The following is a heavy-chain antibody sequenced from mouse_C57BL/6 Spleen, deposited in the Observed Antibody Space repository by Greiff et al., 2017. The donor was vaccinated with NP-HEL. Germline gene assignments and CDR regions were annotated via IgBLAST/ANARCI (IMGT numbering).Heavy chain of an antibody. J-gene: IGHJ2*01. V-gene: IGHV5-15*01. Sequence: EVHLVESGGGLVQPGGSLKLSCAASGFTFSDYGMAWVRQAPRKGPEWVAFISNLAYSIYYADTVTGRFTISRENAKNTLYLEMSSLRSEDTAMYYCARLTTAYYFDYWGQGTTLTVSS. CDR2: ISNLAYSI. D-gene: IGHD1-2*01. CDR3: ARLTTAYYFDY. CDR1: GFTFSDYG.